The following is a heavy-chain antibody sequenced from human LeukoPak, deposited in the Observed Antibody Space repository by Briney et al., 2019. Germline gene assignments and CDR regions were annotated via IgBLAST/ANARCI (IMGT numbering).Heavy chain of an antibody. V-gene: IGHV4-39*01. J-gene: IGHJ4*02. Sequence: SETLSLTCTVSGGSISSSSYYWSWIRQPPGKGLEWIGSIYYSGSTYYNPSLKSRVTISVDTSKNQFSLKLSSVTAADTAVYYCASYVVVPAALVYWGQGTLVTVSS. CDR1: GGSISSSSYY. D-gene: IGHD2-2*01. CDR2: IYYSGST. CDR3: ASYVVVPAALVY.